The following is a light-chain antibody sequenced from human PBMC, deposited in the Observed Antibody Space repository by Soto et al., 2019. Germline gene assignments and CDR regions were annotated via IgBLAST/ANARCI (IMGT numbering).Light chain of an antibody. Sequence: EIVLTQSPGTLSLSPGERATLSCRASQSVSSSYLAWYQQKPGQAPRLLIYGASSRATDIPDRFSGRGSGTDFTLTISRLEPEDFAVYYCQQYGSSPYSFGQGTTLEIK. CDR1: QSVSSSY. V-gene: IGKV3-20*01. J-gene: IGKJ2*03. CDR3: QQYGSSPYS. CDR2: GAS.